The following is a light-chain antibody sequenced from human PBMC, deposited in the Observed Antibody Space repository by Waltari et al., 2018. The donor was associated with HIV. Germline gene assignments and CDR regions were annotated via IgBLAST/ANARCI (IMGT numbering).Light chain of an antibody. CDR3: QQYVTTLYS. J-gene: IGKJ2*03. CDR1: QTVSNNY. CDR2: GAS. V-gene: IGKV3-20*01. Sequence: EIVFTQSPGTLSLSPGGIATLSCRASQTVSNNYLAWYYQKPGQAPRLLIYGASTRATGIPDRFSGSGSGTDFTLTISRLEPEDFAVYYCQQYVTTLYSFGQGTKLEIK.